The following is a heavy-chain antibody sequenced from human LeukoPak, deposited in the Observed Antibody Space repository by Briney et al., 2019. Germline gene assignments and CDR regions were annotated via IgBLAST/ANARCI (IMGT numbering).Heavy chain of an antibody. D-gene: IGHD3-22*01. Sequence: QPGGSLRLSCAASGFTFSSYWMSWVRQAPGKGLEWVANIKQDGSEKYYVDSVKGRFTISRDNAKNSLYLQMNSLRAEDTAVYYCAKYHYDSSGYYYGMDVWGQGTTVTVSS. CDR2: IKQDGSEK. V-gene: IGHV3-7*01. J-gene: IGHJ6*02. CDR1: GFTFSSYW. CDR3: AKYHYDSSGYYYGMDV.